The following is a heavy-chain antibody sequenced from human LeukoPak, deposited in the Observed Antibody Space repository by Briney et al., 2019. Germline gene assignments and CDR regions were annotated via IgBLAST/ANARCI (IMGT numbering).Heavy chain of an antibody. CDR1: GYTFTGYY. V-gene: IGHV1-46*01. Sequence: ASVKVSCKASGYTFTGYYMHWVRQAPGQGLEWLGIINPSSGGTMYAQKFQGRVTMTRDTSTTTVYMELSSLRSEDTAVYHCAREWPHTYRFDPWGQGTLVTVSS. CDR3: AREWPHTYRFDP. D-gene: IGHD4-11*01. J-gene: IGHJ5*02. CDR2: INPSSGGT.